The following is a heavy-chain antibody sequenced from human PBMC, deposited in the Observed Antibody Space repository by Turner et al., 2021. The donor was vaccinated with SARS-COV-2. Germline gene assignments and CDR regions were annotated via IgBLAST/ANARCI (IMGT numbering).Heavy chain of an antibody. CDR1: GFTFTSYA. CDR3: ARDWGEYYFDY. J-gene: IGHJ4*02. D-gene: IGHD3-16*01. Sequence: QVHLVESGGGVVLPGRSLRLSCAASGFTFTSYAMHWVRQAPGKGLEWVAVISYAGSNKFYADSVKGRFTISRDNSKSTLYLQMNSLRAEDTAVYYCARDWGEYYFDYWGQGTLVTVSS. CDR2: ISYAGSNK. V-gene: IGHV3-30*14.